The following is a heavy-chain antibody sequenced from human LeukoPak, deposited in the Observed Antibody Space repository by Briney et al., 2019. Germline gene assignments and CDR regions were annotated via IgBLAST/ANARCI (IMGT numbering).Heavy chain of an antibody. D-gene: IGHD3-10*01. Sequence: PGGTLRLSCAASGFSFSTYGMSRVRQAPGKGLEWVSGISGSGGSRSSTDYADSVKGRFTISRDNSKNTLYLQMNSLRPEDTALYYCAKEGDYYGSGSHRDAFDMWGQGTMVTVSS. CDR3: AKEGDYYGSGSHRDAFDM. CDR1: GFSFSTYG. CDR2: ISGSGGSRSST. V-gene: IGHV3-23*01. J-gene: IGHJ3*02.